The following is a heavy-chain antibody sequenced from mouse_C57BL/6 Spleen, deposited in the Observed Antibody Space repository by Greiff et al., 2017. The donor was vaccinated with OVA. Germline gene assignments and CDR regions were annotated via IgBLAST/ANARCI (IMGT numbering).Heavy chain of an antibody. CDR2: IDPSDSET. J-gene: IGHJ2*01. CDR3: ASLGLGPYYFDY. V-gene: IGHV1-52*01. D-gene: IGHD4-1*01. Sequence: QVQLQQPGAELVRPGSSVKLSCKASGYTFTSYWMHWVKQRPIQGLEWIGNIDPSDSETHYNQKFKDKATLTVDKSSSTAYMQLSSLTSEDSAVYYCASLGLGPYYFDYWGQGTTLTVSS. CDR1: GYTFTSYW.